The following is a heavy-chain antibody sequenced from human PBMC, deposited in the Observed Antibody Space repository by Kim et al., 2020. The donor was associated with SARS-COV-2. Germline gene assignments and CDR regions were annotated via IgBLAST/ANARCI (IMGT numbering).Heavy chain of an antibody. V-gene: IGHV3-20*04. J-gene: IGHJ3*02. D-gene: IGHD2-15*01. Sequence: GGSLRLSCAASGLIFDDYGMSWVRQVPGKGLEWVSGISWDGGSTGYAASVKGRFTISRDNAKNSLYLQMNSLGAGDTALYYCVRSERTPHHYAFDIWGQGTMGTVSS. CDR2: ISWDGGST. CDR3: VRSERTPHHYAFDI. CDR1: GLIFDDYG.